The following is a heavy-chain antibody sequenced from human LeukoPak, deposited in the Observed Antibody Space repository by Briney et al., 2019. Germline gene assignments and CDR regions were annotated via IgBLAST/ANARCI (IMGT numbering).Heavy chain of an antibody. Sequence: ASVKVSCKASGYTFTSYAMHWVRQAPGQRLEWMGWINAGNGNTKYSQKFQGRVTITRDTSASTAYMELSSLRSEDTAVYYCARDSGSSWSSFDYWGQGTLSPSPQ. CDR2: INAGNGNT. D-gene: IGHD6-13*01. CDR3: ARDSGSSWSSFDY. J-gene: IGHJ4*02. CDR1: GYTFTSYA. V-gene: IGHV1-3*01.